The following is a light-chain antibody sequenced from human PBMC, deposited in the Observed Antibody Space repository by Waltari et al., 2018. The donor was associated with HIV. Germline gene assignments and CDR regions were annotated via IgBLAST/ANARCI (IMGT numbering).Light chain of an antibody. CDR1: SSNIGAGYD. CDR2: ENN. CDR3: QSYDSNLSGSV. Sequence: QSVLTQPPSVSRAPGQRVTISCTGSSSNIGAGYDVHWYKHLPGTATKLIIYENNNRPSGVPDRISGSNSGTAASLAITGLQAEDEADYYCQSYDSNLSGSVFGGGTKLTVV. J-gene: IGLJ3*02. V-gene: IGLV1-40*01.